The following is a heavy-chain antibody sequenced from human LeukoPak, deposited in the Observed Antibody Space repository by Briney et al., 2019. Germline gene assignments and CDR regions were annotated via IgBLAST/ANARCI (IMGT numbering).Heavy chain of an antibody. V-gene: IGHV3-33*03. J-gene: IGHJ2*01. CDR1: VLTFTNYG. D-gene: IGHD2-2*01. CDR2: IYSGGGNTK. Sequence: GWSLRLSCVASVLTFTNYGFHWVRQAPGKGLEWVAIIYSGGGNTKYYAESLKGRFTISRDDSKDTVYLQMNSLRVEDTAVYYCVVILVPGGVWHFDLWGRGTLVTVSS. CDR3: VVILVPGGVWHFDL.